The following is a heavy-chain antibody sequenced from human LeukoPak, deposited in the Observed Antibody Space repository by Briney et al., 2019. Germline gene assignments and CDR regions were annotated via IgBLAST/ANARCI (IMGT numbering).Heavy chain of an antibody. D-gene: IGHD3-3*01. V-gene: IGHV1-69*13. CDR2: IIPIFGTA. CDR1: GGTFSSYA. J-gene: IGHJ5*02. CDR3: ARTVSYYDFWSGYDNWFDP. Sequence: SVKVSCKASGGTFSSYAISWVRQAPGQGLEWMGGIIPIFGTANYAQKFQGRVPTTADESTSTAYMELSSLRSEDTAVYYCARTVSYYDFWSGYDNWFDPWGQGTLVTVSS.